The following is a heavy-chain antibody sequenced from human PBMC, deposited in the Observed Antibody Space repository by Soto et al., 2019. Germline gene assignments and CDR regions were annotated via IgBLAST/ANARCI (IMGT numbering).Heavy chain of an antibody. CDR2: ISSSGSTI. J-gene: IGHJ2*01. CDR1: GFTFSSYE. CDR3: ARDLGLKYFDL. V-gene: IGHV3-48*03. Sequence: GGSLRLSCAASGFTFSSYEMNWVRQAPGKGLEWVSYISSSGSTIYYADSVKGRFTISRDNAKNSLYLQMNSLRAEDTAVYYCARDLGLKYFDLWGRGTLVTVSS.